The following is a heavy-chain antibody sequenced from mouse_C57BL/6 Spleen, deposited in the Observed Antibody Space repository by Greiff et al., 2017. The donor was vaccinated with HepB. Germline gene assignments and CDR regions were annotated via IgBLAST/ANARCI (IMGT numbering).Heavy chain of an antibody. V-gene: IGHV5-17*01. Sequence: EVQLVESGGGLVKPGGSLKLSCAASGFTFSDYGMHWVRQAPEKGLEWVAYISSGSSTIYYADTVKGRFTISRDNAKNTLFLQMTSLTSEDTAMYYCARGRGSYWYFDVWGTGTTVTVSS. CDR3: ARGRGSYWYFDV. CDR1: GFTFSDYG. D-gene: IGHD1-1*01. J-gene: IGHJ1*03. CDR2: ISSGSSTI.